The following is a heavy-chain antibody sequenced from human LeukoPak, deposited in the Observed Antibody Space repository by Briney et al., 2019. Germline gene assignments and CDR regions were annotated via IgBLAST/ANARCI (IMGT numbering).Heavy chain of an antibody. J-gene: IGHJ4*02. CDR2: ITADSGTT. CDR1: GFTSSTKS. V-gene: IGHV3-48*02. CDR3: ASRDYFGY. Sequence: PGGSLRLSCAVSGFTSSTKSMNWVRQAPGKGLEWVSYITADSGTTYYADSVKGRFTISRDNAKNSLYLQMNSLRDEDTAVYYCASRDYFGYWGQGTLVTVSS.